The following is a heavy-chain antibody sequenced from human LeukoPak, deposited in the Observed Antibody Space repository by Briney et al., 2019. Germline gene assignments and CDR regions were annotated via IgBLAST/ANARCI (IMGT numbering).Heavy chain of an antibody. CDR2: ISSSGSTI. V-gene: IGHV3-11*04. Sequence: PGGSLRLSCAASGFTFSDYYMSWIRQAPGKGLEWVSYISSSGSTIYYTDSVKGRFTISRDNAKNSLYLQMNSLRAEDTAVYYCARDGGVSRYSGSYDAFDIWGQGTMVTVSS. CDR1: GFTFSDYY. D-gene: IGHD1-26*01. CDR3: ARDGGVSRYSGSYDAFDI. J-gene: IGHJ3*02.